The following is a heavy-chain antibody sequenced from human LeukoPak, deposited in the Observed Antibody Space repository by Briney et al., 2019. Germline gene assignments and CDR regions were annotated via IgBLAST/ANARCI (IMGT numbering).Heavy chain of an antibody. Sequence: PGGSLRLSCVVSGFTFKTYSMNWVRQAPGKGLEWVSSISSGGTYVDYADSVKGRFTISRDNAKNSLYLQMNSLRAEDTAAFYCARDPGYSNSPYYLDYWGQGTLVTVSS. CDR1: GFTFKTYS. CDR3: ARDPGYSNSPYYLDY. V-gene: IGHV3-21*01. J-gene: IGHJ4*02. CDR2: ISSGGTYV. D-gene: IGHD5-12*01.